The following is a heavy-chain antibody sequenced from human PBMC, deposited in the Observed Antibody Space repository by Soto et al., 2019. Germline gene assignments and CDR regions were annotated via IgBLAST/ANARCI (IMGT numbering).Heavy chain of an antibody. V-gene: IGHV3-30*18. D-gene: IGHD3-10*01. J-gene: IGHJ4*01. Sequence: QVQLVESGGGVVQPGRSLRLSCAASGFTFSSYGMHWVRQAPGKGLEWVAVISYDGSNKYYADSVKGRFIISRDNSKNTLYLEMNSLRAEDTAVYYCAKDLAYYYGSGSYGWGQGTLVPVSS. CDR1: GFTFSSYG. CDR2: ISYDGSNK. CDR3: AKDLAYYYGSGSYG.